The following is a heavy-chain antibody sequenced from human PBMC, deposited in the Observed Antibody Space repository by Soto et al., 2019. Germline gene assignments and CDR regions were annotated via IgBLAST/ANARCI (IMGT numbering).Heavy chain of an antibody. CDR3: ARLLCLTSSCYTGSRHFFDY. Sequence: VESLKISCKGSGYIFSNYWIACLRQVPVKVLEWMGIIYPAASDARYSPSFQGQVTISVDNSISTAYLQWGSLKASDTAMYYCARLLCLTSSCYTGSRHFFDYWGQGALVTVSS. CDR1: GYIFSNYW. V-gene: IGHV5-51*01. J-gene: IGHJ4*02. D-gene: IGHD2-2*02. CDR2: IYPAASDA.